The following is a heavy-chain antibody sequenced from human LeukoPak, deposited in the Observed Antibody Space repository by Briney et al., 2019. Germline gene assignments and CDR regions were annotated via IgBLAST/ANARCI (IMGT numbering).Heavy chain of an antibody. J-gene: IGHJ4*02. V-gene: IGHV3-66*02. Sequence: GGSLRLSCAVSGFRVSDYYMSWVRQAPGKGLEWVGLIRDSGEAFYADFVRGRFAISRDESENTLYLQMNSLRAEDTAVYYCARGAFPGGSSSFDYWGQGTLVTVSS. CDR2: IRDSGEA. D-gene: IGHD6-6*01. CDR1: GFRVSDYY. CDR3: ARGAFPGGSSSFDY.